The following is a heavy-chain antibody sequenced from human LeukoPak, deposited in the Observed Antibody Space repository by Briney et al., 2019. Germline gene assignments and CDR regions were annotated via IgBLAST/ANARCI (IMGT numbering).Heavy chain of an antibody. CDR3: ARAPSTSPFYFDS. CDR2: INWSDGST. D-gene: IGHD2-2*01. V-gene: IGHV3-20*04. Sequence: PGGSLRLSCTASGFAFDEHGMSWVRQVPGKGLEWVSGINWSDGSTGYADPLRGRFTIARDNAKNSLYLQMDSLRAGDTALYYCARAPSTSPFYFDSWGQGTLVTVSS. J-gene: IGHJ4*02. CDR1: GFAFDEHG.